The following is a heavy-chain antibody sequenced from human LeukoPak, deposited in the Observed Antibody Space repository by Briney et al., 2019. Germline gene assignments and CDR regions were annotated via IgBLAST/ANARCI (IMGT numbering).Heavy chain of an antibody. D-gene: IGHD4-23*01. CDR3: ARARGATVVSMYFDY. CDR2: ISPSSGTI. CDR1: GFTFSNYG. J-gene: IGHJ4*02. V-gene: IGHV3-48*02. Sequence: GGSLRLSCAASGFTFSNYGMNWVRQAPGKGREWVSYISPSSGTIYYADSVKGRFTISRDDAKNSLSLQMNSLRDEDTAVYYCARARGATVVSMYFDYWGQGTPVTVSS.